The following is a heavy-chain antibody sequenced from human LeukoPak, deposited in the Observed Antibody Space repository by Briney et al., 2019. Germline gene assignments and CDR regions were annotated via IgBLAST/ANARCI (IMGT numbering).Heavy chain of an antibody. V-gene: IGHV3-21*01. J-gene: IGHJ4*02. Sequence: KPGGSLRLSCAASGFTFSSYSMNWVRQAPGKGLEWVSSISSSSSYIYYADSVKGRFTISRDNAKNSLYLQMNSLRAEDTAVYYRAKDSYDGKSLGYWGQGTLVTVSS. CDR2: ISSSSSYI. CDR1: GFTFSSYS. D-gene: IGHD4-23*01. CDR3: AKDSYDGKSLGY.